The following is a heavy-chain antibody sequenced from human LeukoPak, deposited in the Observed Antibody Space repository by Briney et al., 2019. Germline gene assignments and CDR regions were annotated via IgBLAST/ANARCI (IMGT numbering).Heavy chain of an antibody. CDR1: GFTFNMFW. CDR3: AKDEGSGTWHY. V-gene: IGHV3-7*03. D-gene: IGHD2-15*01. CDR2: IKQDGSEE. Sequence: GGSLRLSCAASGFTFNMFWMTWVRQAPGKGLEWVANIKQDGSEENYGDSVKVRFTISRDNAKNSLYLQMNSLRAEDTAVYYCAKDEGSGTWHYWGQGTLVTVST. J-gene: IGHJ4*02.